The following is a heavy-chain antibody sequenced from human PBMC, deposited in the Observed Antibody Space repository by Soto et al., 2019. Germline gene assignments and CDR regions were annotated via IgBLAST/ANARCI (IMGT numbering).Heavy chain of an antibody. Sequence: PGGSLRLSCAASGFTFSSYWMHWVRQAPGKGLVWVSRINSDGSSTSYADSVKGRFTISRDNAKNTLYLQMNSLRAEDTAVYFCARGWRYDILTGYLSPGAVIPPVYWGQGTLVTVSS. V-gene: IGHV3-74*01. CDR2: INSDGSST. CDR1: GFTFSSYW. J-gene: IGHJ4*02. CDR3: ARGWRYDILTGYLSPGAVIPPVY. D-gene: IGHD3-9*01.